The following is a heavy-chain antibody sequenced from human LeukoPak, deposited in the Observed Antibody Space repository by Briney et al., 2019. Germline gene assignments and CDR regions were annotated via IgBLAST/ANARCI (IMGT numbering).Heavy chain of an antibody. V-gene: IGHV3-21*01. J-gene: IGHJ4*02. CDR3: ARDWGEGIAAHHDY. CDR1: GFTFSSYA. D-gene: IGHD6-13*01. Sequence: PGGSLRLSCAASGFTFSSYAMSWVRQAPGKGLEWVSSISSSSSYIYYADSVKGRFTISRDNAKNSPYLQMNSLRAEDTAVYYCARDWGEGIAAHHDYWGQGTLVTVSS. CDR2: ISSSSSYI.